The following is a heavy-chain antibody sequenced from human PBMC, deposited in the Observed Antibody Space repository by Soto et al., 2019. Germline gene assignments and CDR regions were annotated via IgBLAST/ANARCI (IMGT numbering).Heavy chain of an antibody. J-gene: IGHJ6*02. Sequence: SETLSLTCTVSGGSISSSSYYWGWIGQRQGKGLEWIGSIYYSGSTYYNPSLKSRVTISVDTSKNQFSLKLSSVTAADTAVYYGARHVIGLLWFGELSHGMDVWGQGTTVTVSS. V-gene: IGHV4-39*01. D-gene: IGHD3-10*01. CDR3: ARHVIGLLWFGELSHGMDV. CDR1: GGSISSSSYY. CDR2: IYYSGST.